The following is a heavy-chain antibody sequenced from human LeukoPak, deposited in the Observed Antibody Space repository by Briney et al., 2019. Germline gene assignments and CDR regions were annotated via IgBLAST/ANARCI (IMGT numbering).Heavy chain of an antibody. J-gene: IGHJ3*02. CDR3: ARVGGVTDAFDI. V-gene: IGHV4-59*01. D-gene: IGHD3-10*01. Sequence: PSETLSLTCTVSGGSISPYYWSWIRQPPGKGLEWIGYIYYSGSTNYNPSLKSRVTISVDTSKNQFSLKLSSVTAADTAVYYCARVGGVTDAFDIWGQGTMVTVSS. CDR1: GGSISPYY. CDR2: IYYSGST.